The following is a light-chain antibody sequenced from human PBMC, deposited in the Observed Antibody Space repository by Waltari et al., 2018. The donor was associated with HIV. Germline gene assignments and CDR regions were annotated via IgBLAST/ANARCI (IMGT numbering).Light chain of an antibody. Sequence: DIQMTQSPSSPSASIGDRVTLTCRASQNISSYLNWYQQKPGKAPRFLIYAASSLQSGVPSTFSGSGSGTDFTLTISSLQREDFATYYCQQSFNTPLTFGGGTKVEIK. CDR1: QNISSY. V-gene: IGKV1-39*01. CDR2: AAS. CDR3: QQSFNTPLT. J-gene: IGKJ4*01.